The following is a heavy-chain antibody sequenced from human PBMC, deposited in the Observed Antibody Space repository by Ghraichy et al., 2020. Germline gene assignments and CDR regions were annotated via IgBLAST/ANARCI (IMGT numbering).Heavy chain of an antibody. V-gene: IGHV4-39*01. Sequence: SETLSLTCTVSGGSISSYSDYWGWLRQPPGKGPEWIGSIYNSVSTHYNPSLKSRVTISIDTSKDQLSLRLTSVTAADTAIYYCARNKTGNLSGWFDPWGQGSLVIVSS. D-gene: IGHD1-14*01. CDR2: IYNSVST. CDR3: ARNKTGNLSGWFDP. J-gene: IGHJ5*02. CDR1: GGSISSYSDY.